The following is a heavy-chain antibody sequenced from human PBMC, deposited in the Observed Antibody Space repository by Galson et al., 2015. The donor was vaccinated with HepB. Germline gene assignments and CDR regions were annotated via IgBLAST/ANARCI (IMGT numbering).Heavy chain of an antibody. CDR3: ARDIPYHYDSSGRDGAFDI. D-gene: IGHD3-22*01. CDR2: IYYSGST. Sequence: ETLSLTCTVSGGSISSSSYYWGWIRQPPGKGLEWIGSIYYSGSTYYNPSLKSRVTISVDTSKNQFSLKLSSVTAADTAVYYCARDIPYHYDSSGRDGAFDIWGQGTMVTVSS. CDR1: GGSISSSSYY. J-gene: IGHJ3*02. V-gene: IGHV4-39*07.